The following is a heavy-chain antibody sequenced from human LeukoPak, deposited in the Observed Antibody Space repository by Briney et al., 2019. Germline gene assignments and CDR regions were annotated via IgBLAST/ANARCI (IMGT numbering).Heavy chain of an antibody. CDR2: ISAYNGST. J-gene: IGHJ5*02. CDR1: GYTFTSYG. CDR3: ARDFLYCSGGSCYNGNNWFDP. V-gene: IGHV1-18*01. Sequence: ASVKVSCKASGYTFTSYGISWVRQAPGQGLEWMGWISAYNGSTNYAQKLQGRVTMTTDTSTSTAYMELRSLRSDDTAVYYCARDFLYCSGGSCYNGNNWFDPWGQGTLVTVSS. D-gene: IGHD2-15*01.